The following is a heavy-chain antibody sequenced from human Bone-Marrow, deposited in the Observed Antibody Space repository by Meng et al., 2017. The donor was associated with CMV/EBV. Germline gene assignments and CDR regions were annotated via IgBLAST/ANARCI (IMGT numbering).Heavy chain of an antibody. CDR2: ISSSSSYI. D-gene: IGHD6-25*01. J-gene: IGHJ4*02. V-gene: IGHV3-21*01. CDR1: GVTFSSYS. Sequence: GESLKISCAASGVTFSSYSMNWARQAPGKGLEWVSSISSSSSYIYYADSVKGRFTISRDNSKNTLYLQMSSLRAEDTAVYYCARDSRYGSLGYWGQGTVVTVSS. CDR3: ARDSRYGSLGY.